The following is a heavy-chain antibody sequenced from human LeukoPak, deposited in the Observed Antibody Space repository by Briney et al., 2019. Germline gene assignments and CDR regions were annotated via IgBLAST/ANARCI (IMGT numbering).Heavy chain of an antibody. V-gene: IGHV3-30*02. J-gene: IGHJ6*02. CDR1: RFTFSSYG. CDR3: AKDDSYGSGPYGMDV. CDR2: IRYDGSNK. Sequence: GGSLRLSCAASRFTFSSYGMHWVRQAPGKGLEWVAFIRYDGSNKYYADSVKGRFTISRDNSKNTLYLQMNSLRAEDTAVYYCAKDDSYGSGPYGMDVRGQGTTVTVSS. D-gene: IGHD3-10*01.